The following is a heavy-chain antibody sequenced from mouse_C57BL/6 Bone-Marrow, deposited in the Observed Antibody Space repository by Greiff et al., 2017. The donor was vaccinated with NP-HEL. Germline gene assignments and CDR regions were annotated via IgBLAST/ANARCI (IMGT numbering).Heavy chain of an antibody. V-gene: IGHV1-15*01. D-gene: IGHD1-1*01. Sequence: VKLQQSGAELVRPGASVTLSCKASGYTFTDYEMHWVKQTPVHGLEWIGAIDPETGGTAYNQKFKGKAILTADKSSSTAYMELRSLTSEDSAVYYCSLGSSYWYFDVWGTGTTVTVSS. CDR1: GYTFTDYE. J-gene: IGHJ1*03. CDR3: SLGSSYWYFDV. CDR2: IDPETGGT.